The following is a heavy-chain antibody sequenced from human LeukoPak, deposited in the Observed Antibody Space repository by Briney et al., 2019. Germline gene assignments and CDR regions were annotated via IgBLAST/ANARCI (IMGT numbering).Heavy chain of an antibody. CDR3: VKESAADATYHFDY. CDR2: LWADGNTA. CDR1: GFTFNIFG. V-gene: IGHV3-33*06. D-gene: IGHD6-13*01. J-gene: IGHJ4*02. Sequence: PGRSLRLSCAASGFTFNIFGMHWVRQVPGNGLEWVAVLWADGNTAHYADSVKGRFTISRDSSENTLYLQMNSLRSEDTAVYYCVKESAADATYHFDYWGRGTLVTVSS.